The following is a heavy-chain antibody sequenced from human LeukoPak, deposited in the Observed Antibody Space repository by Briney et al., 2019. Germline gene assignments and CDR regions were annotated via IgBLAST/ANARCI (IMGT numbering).Heavy chain of an antibody. D-gene: IGHD3-22*01. CDR3: ARAPSEIGGYYPEYFRH. Sequence: QPGGSLRLSCAASGFTFSTYWMHWVRQAPGKGLVWVSRIKSDGSTNYADSVKGRFTISRDNAKNTVSLQMNSLRPEDTGVYYCARAPSEIGGYYPEYFRHWGQGTRVTVSS. CDR2: IKSDGST. J-gene: IGHJ1*01. CDR1: GFTFSTYW. V-gene: IGHV3-74*01.